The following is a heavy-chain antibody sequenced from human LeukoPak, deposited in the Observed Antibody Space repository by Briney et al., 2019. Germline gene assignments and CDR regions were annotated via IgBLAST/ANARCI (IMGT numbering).Heavy chain of an antibody. D-gene: IGHD3-10*01. V-gene: IGHV3-21*01. CDR1: GFTFSSYS. CDR2: ISSSSSYI. Sequence: PGGSLRLSCAASGFTFSSYSMNWVRQAPGKGLEWVSSISSSSSYIYYADSVKGRFTISRDNAKNSLYLQMNSLRAEDTAVYYCARDDITMVRGVYDAFGIWGQGTMVTVSS. J-gene: IGHJ3*02. CDR3: ARDDITMVRGVYDAFGI.